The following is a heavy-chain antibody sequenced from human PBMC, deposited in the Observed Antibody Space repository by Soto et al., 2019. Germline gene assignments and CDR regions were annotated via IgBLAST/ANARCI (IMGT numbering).Heavy chain of an antibody. D-gene: IGHD6-19*01. CDR1: GFTFSSYG. CDR3: AKAAVAGAFDY. CDR2: ISYDGSNK. J-gene: IGHJ4*02. V-gene: IGHV3-30*18. Sequence: PGGSLRLSCAASGFTFSSYGMHWVRQAPGKGLEWVAVISYDGSNKYYADSVKGRFTISRDNSKNTLYLQMNSLRAEDTAVYYCAKAAVAGAFDYWGQRTLVTVSS.